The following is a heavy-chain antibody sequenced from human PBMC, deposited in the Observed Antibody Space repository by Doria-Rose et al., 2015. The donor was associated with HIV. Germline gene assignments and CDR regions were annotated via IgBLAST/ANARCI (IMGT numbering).Heavy chain of an antibody. V-gene: IGHV1-69*12. CDR1: GGTFSSYA. J-gene: IGHJ1*01. CDR3: ARGEEQWLPRAEYFQH. Sequence: QVQLVQSGTEVKKPGSSVKVSCKASGGTFSSYAISWVRQAPGQGLEWMGGIIPICGTANYAQKFQGRVTITADESTSTAYMELSSLRSEDTAVYYCARGEEQWLPRAEYFQHWGQGTLVTVSS. CDR2: IIPICGTA. D-gene: IGHD6-19*01.